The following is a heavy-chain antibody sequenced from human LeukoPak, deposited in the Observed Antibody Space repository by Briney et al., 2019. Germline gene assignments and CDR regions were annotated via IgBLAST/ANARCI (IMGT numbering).Heavy chain of an antibody. CDR2: IRYDGSNK. V-gene: IGHV3-30*02. Sequence: GGSLRLSCAASGFTFSDYAMQWVRQAPGKGLEWVAFIRYDGSNKYYADSVKGRFTISRDNSKNTLYLQMNSLRTEDTAVYYCARDTITTGAFDIWGQGTMVTVSS. J-gene: IGHJ3*02. D-gene: IGHD4-11*01. CDR1: GFTFSDYA. CDR3: ARDTITTGAFDI.